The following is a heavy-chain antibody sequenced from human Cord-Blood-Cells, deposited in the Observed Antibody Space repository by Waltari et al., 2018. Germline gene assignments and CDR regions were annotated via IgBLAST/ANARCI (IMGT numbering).Heavy chain of an antibody. V-gene: IGHV1-2*02. CDR3: ARDGYSSSFDY. D-gene: IGHD6-13*01. Sequence: QVTLVPSGAEVTKPGASVKVSCQASGSTFTGNSMHWVRQAPGQGLEWMGWINPNSGGTNYAQKFQGRVTMTRDTSISTAYMELSRLRSDDTAVYYCARDGYSSSFDYWGQGTLVTVSS. CDR1: GSTFTGNS. J-gene: IGHJ4*02. CDR2: INPNSGGT.